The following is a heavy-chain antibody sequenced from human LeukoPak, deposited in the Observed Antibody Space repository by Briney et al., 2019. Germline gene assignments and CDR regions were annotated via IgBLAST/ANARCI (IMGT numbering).Heavy chain of an antibody. J-gene: IGHJ5*02. Sequence: EASVKVSCKASGYTFTSYAMHWVRQAPGQRLEWMGWINAGNGNTKYSQKFQGRVTITRDTSASTAYMELSSLRSEDTAVYYCARGEIGGNFDPWGQGTLVTVSS. CDR1: GYTFTSYA. CDR3: ARGEIGGNFDP. D-gene: IGHD4-23*01. CDR2: INAGNGNT. V-gene: IGHV1-3*01.